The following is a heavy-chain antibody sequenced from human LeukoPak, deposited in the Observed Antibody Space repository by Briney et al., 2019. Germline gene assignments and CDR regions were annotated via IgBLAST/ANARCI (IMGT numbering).Heavy chain of an antibody. D-gene: IGHD3-3*01. J-gene: IGHJ4*02. CDR2: ISHSGST. Sequence: SETLSLTCTVSRGSITTYNYCWGWFRQPPGKGLEWIASISHSGSTNYNPSLQSRVTISVDTSKNHFSLMLKSVSAEDTAVYHCAGHICFGDGDKRGFDYWGQGTLVTVSS. CDR3: AGHICFGDGDKRGFDY. CDR1: RGSITTYNYC. V-gene: IGHV4-39*01.